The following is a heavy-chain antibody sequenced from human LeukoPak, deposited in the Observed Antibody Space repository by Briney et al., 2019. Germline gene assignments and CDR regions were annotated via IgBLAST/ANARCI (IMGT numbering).Heavy chain of an antibody. J-gene: IGHJ4*02. V-gene: IGHV3-23*01. CDR2: ISGSGGST. D-gene: IGHD3-22*01. Sequence: PGGSLRLSCAASGNYWMHWVRQAPGKGLEWVSAISGSGGSTYYADSVKGRFTISRDNSKNTLYLQMNSLRAEDTAVYYCAKDLDYYDSSGYLFDYWGQGTLVTVSS. CDR3: AKDLDYYDSSGYLFDY. CDR1: GNYW.